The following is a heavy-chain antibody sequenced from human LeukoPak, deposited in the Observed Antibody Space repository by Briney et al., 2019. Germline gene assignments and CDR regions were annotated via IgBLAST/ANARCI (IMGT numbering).Heavy chain of an antibody. CDR3: ARLVYSYGYGGGPYYFDY. CDR1: GGSFSGYY. D-gene: IGHD5-18*01. Sequence: SETLSLTCAVYGGSFSGYYWSWVRQPPGKGLEWIGEINHSGGTNYNPSLKSRVTISVDTSKNQFSLKLSSVTAADTAVYYCARLVYSYGYGGGPYYFDYWGQGTLVTVSS. V-gene: IGHV4-34*01. J-gene: IGHJ4*02. CDR2: INHSGGT.